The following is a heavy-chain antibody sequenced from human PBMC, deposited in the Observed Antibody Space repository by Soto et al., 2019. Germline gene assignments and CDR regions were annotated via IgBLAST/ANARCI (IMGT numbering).Heavy chain of an antibody. CDR1: GGSISSGGYY. V-gene: IGHV4-31*03. J-gene: IGHJ4*02. CDR2: IYYSGST. D-gene: IGHD3-9*01. Sequence: PSQTLSLTCTVSGGSISSGGYYWSWIRQHPGKGLEWIGYIYYSGSTYYNPSLKSRVTISVDTSKSQFSLKLSSVTAADTAVYYCASNRGDYDILTGAFDYWGQGTLVTVSS. CDR3: ASNRGDYDILTGAFDY.